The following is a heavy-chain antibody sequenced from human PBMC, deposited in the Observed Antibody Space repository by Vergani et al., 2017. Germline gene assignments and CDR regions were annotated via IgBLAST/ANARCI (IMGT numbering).Heavy chain of an antibody. Sequence: EVQLLESGGGLVQPGGSLRLSCAASGFTFNTYAMSWVRQAPGKGLEWVSGVSGSGGSTYYADSVKGRFTISRDNSKNTLYLQMNSLRAEDTAVYYCAKGTIFGVAPPSFDYWGQGTLVTVSS. CDR1: GFTFNTYA. J-gene: IGHJ4*02. V-gene: IGHV3-23*01. CDR2: VSGSGGST. CDR3: AKGTIFGVAPPSFDY. D-gene: IGHD3-3*01.